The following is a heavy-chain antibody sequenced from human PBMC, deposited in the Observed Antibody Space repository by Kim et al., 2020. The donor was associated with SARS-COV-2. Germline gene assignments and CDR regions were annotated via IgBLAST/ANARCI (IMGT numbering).Heavy chain of an antibody. V-gene: IGHV1-24*01. D-gene: IGHD3-16*01. CDR2: FDPEDGET. CDR3: ATEDYGGVNCAFDI. Sequence: ASVKVSCKVSGYTLTELSMHWVRQAPGKGLEWMGGFDPEDGETIYAQKFQGRVTVTEDTSTDTAYMELSSLRSEDTAVYYCATEDYGGVNCAFDIWGQGTMVTVSS. CDR1: GYTLTELS. J-gene: IGHJ3*02.